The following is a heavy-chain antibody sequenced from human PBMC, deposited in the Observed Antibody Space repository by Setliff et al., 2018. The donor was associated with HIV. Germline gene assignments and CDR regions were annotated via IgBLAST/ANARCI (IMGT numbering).Heavy chain of an antibody. V-gene: IGHV4-4*09. Sequence: PSETLSLTCTVSGGSMTNYWSWIRRPPGKGLEFIGHIHTSGSTIYNPSLKSRLTITIDTSRNQFSLKLTSVTATDTAVYYCAKFYCPHGVCYGFDIWGQGTMVTVSS. CDR1: GGSMTNY. J-gene: IGHJ3*02. D-gene: IGHD2-8*01. CDR3: AKFYCPHGVCYGFDI. CDR2: IHTSGST.